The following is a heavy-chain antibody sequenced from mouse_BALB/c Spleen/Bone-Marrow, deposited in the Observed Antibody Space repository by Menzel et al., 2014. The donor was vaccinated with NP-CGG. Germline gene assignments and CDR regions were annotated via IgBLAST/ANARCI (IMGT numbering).Heavy chain of an antibody. CDR3: TRGDDYDEEFAY. D-gene: IGHD2-4*01. CDR2: INPSNGGT. J-gene: IGHJ3*01. Sequence: QVQLQQPGAELMKPGASVKLSCKASGYTFTSYYMYWVKQRPGQGLEWIGGINPSNGGTNFNEKFKSKATLTVDKSSSTAYMQLSSLTSEDSAVYYCTRGDDYDEEFAYWGQGTLVTVSA. CDR1: GYTFTSYY. V-gene: IGHV1S81*02.